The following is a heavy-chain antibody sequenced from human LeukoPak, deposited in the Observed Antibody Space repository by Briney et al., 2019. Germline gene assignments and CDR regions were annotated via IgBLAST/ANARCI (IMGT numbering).Heavy chain of an antibody. D-gene: IGHD2-2*01. CDR1: GFTFSSYA. CDR2: ISYDGSNK. V-gene: IGHV3-30-3*01. CDR3: ARGIGYCSSTSCYSHYYYYMDV. J-gene: IGHJ6*03. Sequence: GGSLRLSCAASGFTFSSYAMHWVRQAPGKGLEWVAVISYDGSNKYYADSVKGRFTISRDNSKNTLYLQMNSLRAEDTAVYYCARGIGYCSSTSCYSHYYYYMDVWGKGPRSPSP.